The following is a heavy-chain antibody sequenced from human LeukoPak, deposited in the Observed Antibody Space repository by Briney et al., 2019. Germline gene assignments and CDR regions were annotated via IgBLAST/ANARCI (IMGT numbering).Heavy chain of an antibody. CDR1: GFIFRDYY. CDR3: VKMARLADN. CDR2: INPVGATT. V-gene: IGHV3-11*04. J-gene: IGHJ4*02. Sequence: GGSLRLSCATSGFIFRDYYMIWIRQTPGKGLECISYINPVGATTYYADSVKGRFTISRDNAKNSLYLQMNSLRAEDTAVYYCVKMARLADNWGQGTLVTVSS. D-gene: IGHD6-6*01.